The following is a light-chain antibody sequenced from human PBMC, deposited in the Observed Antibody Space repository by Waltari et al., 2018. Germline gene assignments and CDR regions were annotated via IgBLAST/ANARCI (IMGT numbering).Light chain of an antibody. CDR1: QSVTRY. J-gene: IGKJ1*01. CDR3: QQYDRYSAWT. Sequence: DIQMTQSPSTLSASVGDRVTITCRASQSVTRYLAWYQQKPGKAPKVLMLAVASLERGVPSRFSGSGSGTEFTLTISSLQPDDFATYYCQQYDRYSAWTFGQGTKVEIK. V-gene: IGKV1-5*01. CDR2: AVA.